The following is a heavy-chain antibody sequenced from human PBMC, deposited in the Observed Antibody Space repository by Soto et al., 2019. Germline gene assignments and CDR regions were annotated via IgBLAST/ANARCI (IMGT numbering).Heavy chain of an antibody. J-gene: IGHJ6*02. V-gene: IGHV3-30*18. Sequence: GGSLRLSCAASGFTFSSYGMHWVRQAPGKGLEWVAVISYDGSNKYYADSVKGRFTISRDNSKNTLYLQMNSLRAEDTAAYYCAKAIVGATPHYYGMDVWGQGTTVTVSS. CDR1: GFTFSSYG. CDR3: AKAIVGATPHYYGMDV. D-gene: IGHD1-26*01. CDR2: ISYDGSNK.